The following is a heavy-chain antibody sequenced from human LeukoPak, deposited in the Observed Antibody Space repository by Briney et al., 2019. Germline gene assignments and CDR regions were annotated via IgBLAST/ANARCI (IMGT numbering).Heavy chain of an antibody. J-gene: IGHJ5*02. CDR1: GGTFSSYA. V-gene: IGHV1-69*05. Sequence: GASVKLSCKASGGTFSSYAISWVRQAPGQGLEWMGGIIPIFGTANYAQKFQGRVTITTDESTSTAYMELSSLRSEDTAVYYCARVGQSSTRENWFDPWGQGTLVTVSS. CDR3: ARVGQSSTRENWFDP. D-gene: IGHD2-2*01. CDR2: IIPIFGTA.